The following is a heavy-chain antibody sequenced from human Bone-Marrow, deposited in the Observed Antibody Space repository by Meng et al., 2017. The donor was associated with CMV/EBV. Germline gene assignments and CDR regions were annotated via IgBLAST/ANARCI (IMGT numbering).Heavy chain of an antibody. V-gene: IGHV4-59*01. D-gene: IGHD3-3*01. J-gene: IGHJ3*02. CDR2: IYYSGST. CDR1: GGSISSYY. Sequence: SETLSLTCTVSGGSISSYYWSWIRQPPGKGLEWIGYIYYSGSTNYNPSLKSRVTISVDTSKNQFSLKLSSVTAADTAVYYCAGGADYDFWSGPPIGAFDIWGQGTMVTV. CDR3: AGGADYDFWSGPPIGAFDI.